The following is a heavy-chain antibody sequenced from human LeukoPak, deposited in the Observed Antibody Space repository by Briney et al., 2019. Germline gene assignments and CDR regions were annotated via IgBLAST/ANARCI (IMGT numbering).Heavy chain of an antibody. CDR3: ARARWQLVPYFDS. V-gene: IGHV1-2*02. Sequence: ASVTVSFKSSVYTFTDYYMHWVRQAPGQGGEWMGWINPNSGGTNFAQKFQGRVAMTRDTSISTAYMELGSLRSDDTAVYYCARARWQLVPYFDSWGQGTLVTVSS. CDR2: INPNSGGT. CDR1: VYTFTDYY. D-gene: IGHD6-6*01. J-gene: IGHJ4*02.